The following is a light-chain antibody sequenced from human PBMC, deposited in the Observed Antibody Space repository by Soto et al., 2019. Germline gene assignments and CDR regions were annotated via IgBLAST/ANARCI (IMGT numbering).Light chain of an antibody. CDR2: EVS. V-gene: IGKV2D-29*02. Sequence: DVVMTQSPLSLSVTPGQPASISCKSSQSLLHITGETFLFSYLQKPGQSPQLLIYEVSTRVSGVPDRFSGSGSGTDLTLEISRVETDDVDIYSCMQSTQLPPTFGQGTRRGIE. CDR1: QSLLHITGETF. J-gene: IGKJ5*01. CDR3: MQSTQLPPT.